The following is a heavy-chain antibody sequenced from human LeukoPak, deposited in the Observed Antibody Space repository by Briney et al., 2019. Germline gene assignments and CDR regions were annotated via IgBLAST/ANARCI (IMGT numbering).Heavy chain of an antibody. CDR3: ARTHYFDSGGYWPFDF. D-gene: IGHD3-22*01. CDR2: IYSAGVT. CDR1: GFSVSSFS. J-gene: IGHJ4*02. Sequence: GGSLRLSCAASGFSVSSFSMTWVRQAPGKGLEWVSVIYSAGVTYYADSMRGRFTISRDNSKNTLYLQMNSLRAEDTAVYYCARTHYFDSGGYWPFDFWGQGTLVTVSS. V-gene: IGHV3-53*01.